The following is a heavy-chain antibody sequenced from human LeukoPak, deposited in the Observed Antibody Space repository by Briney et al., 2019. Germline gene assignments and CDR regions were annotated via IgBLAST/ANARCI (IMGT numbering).Heavy chain of an antibody. Sequence: PGGSLRLSCAASGFTFSSYGMHWFRQAPGKGLEWVAVVSYDGNNKYYADSVKGRFTISRDNSKNTLYLQMNSLRAEDTAVYYCAKDLRTADFWSGYPDYWGQGTLVTVSS. V-gene: IGHV3-30*18. J-gene: IGHJ4*02. D-gene: IGHD3-3*01. CDR2: VSYDGNNK. CDR1: GFTFSSYG. CDR3: AKDLRTADFWSGYPDY.